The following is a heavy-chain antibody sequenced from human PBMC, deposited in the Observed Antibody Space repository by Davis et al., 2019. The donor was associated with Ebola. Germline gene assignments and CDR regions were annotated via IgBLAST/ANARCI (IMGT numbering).Heavy chain of an antibody. CDR2: IYTGDSDT. J-gene: IGHJ3*02. CDR1: GNSFTSHW. D-gene: IGHD2-8*02. V-gene: IGHV5-51*01. Sequence: GESLKISCQDSGNSFTSHWIGWVRQMPGKGLEWMAIIYTGDSDTRYSPSFRGQVTISADKSIKTAFLQWSSLKASDTAMYYCATLRRTITGMDDGFDIWGQGTMVTVSS. CDR3: ATLRRTITGMDDGFDI.